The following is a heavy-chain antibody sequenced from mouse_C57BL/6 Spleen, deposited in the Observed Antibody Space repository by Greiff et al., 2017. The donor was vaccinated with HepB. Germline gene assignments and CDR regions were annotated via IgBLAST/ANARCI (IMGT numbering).Heavy chain of an antibody. CDR2: INPNNGGT. Sequence: VQLQQSGPELVKPGASVKISCKASGYTFTDYYMNWVKQSHGKSLEWIGDINPNNGGTSYNQKFKGKATLTVDKSSSTAYMELRSLTSEDSAVYYCARAGGWLLPAWFAYWGQGTLVTVSA. V-gene: IGHV1-26*01. D-gene: IGHD2-3*01. CDR1: GYTFTDYY. J-gene: IGHJ3*01. CDR3: ARAGGWLLPAWFAY.